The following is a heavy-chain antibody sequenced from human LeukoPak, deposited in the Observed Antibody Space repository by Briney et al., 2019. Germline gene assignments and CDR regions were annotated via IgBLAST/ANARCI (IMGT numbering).Heavy chain of an antibody. CDR3: LATDNTGRTTPFDY. CDR2: ISGSGGST. CDR1: GFTFSSYA. D-gene: IGHD2-8*02. V-gene: IGHV3-23*01. Sequence: GGSLRLSCAASGFTFSSYAMSWVRQAPGKGLEWVSAISGSGGSTYYADSVKGRFTISRDNSKNTLYLQMNSLRAEDTAVYYCLATDNTGRTTPFDYWGQGTLVTVSS. J-gene: IGHJ4*02.